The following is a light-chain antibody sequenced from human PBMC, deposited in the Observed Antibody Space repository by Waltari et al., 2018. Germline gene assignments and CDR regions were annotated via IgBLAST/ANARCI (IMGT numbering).Light chain of an antibody. Sequence: IQMPQSPSSLSASVGARVTITCRASQGISNWLAWYQQKPGKAPKLLIYRASNLETGVPSRFSGSGSGTDFTLTISSLQPEDIATYYCQQHDNSPLTFGPGTKLDIK. J-gene: IGKJ3*01. CDR3: QQHDNSPLT. V-gene: IGKV1-33*01. CDR1: QGISNW. CDR2: RAS.